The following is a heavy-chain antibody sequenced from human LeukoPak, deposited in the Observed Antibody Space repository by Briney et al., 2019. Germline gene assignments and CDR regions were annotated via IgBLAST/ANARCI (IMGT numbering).Heavy chain of an antibody. D-gene: IGHD3-10*01. CDR2: INPSGGDT. Sequence: GASEKVSCKASGYTFTGYYLHWVRQAPGQGLEWMGVINPSGGDTTYAQKFQGRVTLTRDTSTSTVSMELNSLRSEDTAVYYCATLLYGSGIFYWGQGTLVTVSS. CDR1: GYTFTGYY. V-gene: IGHV1-46*01. J-gene: IGHJ4*02. CDR3: ATLLYGSGIFY.